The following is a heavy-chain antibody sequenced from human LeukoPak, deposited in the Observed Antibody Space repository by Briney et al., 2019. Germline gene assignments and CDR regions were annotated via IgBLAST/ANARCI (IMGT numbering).Heavy chain of an antibody. V-gene: IGHV4-38-2*02. D-gene: IGHD1-26*01. CDR3: ARDRGVGATPFDY. CDR2: IYHSGST. J-gene: IGHJ4*02. Sequence: SETLSLTCTVSGYSISSGYYWGWIRQPPGKGLEWIGSIYHSGSTYYNPSLKSRVTISVDTSKNQFSLKLSSVTAADTAVYYCARDRGVGATPFDYWGQGTLVTVSS. CDR1: GYSISSGYY.